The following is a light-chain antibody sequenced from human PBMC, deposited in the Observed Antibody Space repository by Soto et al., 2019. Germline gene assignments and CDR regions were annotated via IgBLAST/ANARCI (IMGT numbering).Light chain of an antibody. Sequence: EIVMTQSPATLSVSPGGSATLSCRASQHVSSNFAWYRHKPGQAPTLLIYRASTRATGIPARFSGSGSRTEFTLTISRLQYEDFAIYYCQQYNNVRYTFGQGTKLEI. CDR2: RAS. V-gene: IGKV3-15*01. CDR3: QQYNNVRYT. J-gene: IGKJ2*01. CDR1: QHVSSN.